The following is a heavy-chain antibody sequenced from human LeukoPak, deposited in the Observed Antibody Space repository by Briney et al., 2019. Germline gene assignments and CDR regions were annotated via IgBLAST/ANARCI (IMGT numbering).Heavy chain of an antibody. CDR3: ARALPHRRLMDTTTEQRWFDP. CDR2: INPSGGST. V-gene: IGHV1-46*01. Sequence: ASVKVSCKASGYTFTSYYMHWVRQAPGQGLEWMGIINPSGGSTNYAQKFQGRVTMTRDMSTSTVYMELRSLRSEDTAMYYCARALPHRRLMDTTTEQRWFDPWGQGTLVTVSS. D-gene: IGHD5-24*01. CDR1: GYTFTSYY. J-gene: IGHJ5*02.